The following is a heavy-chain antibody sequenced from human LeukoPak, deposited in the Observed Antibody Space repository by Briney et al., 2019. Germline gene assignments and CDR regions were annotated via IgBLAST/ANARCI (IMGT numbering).Heavy chain of an antibody. CDR3: ARDREIWLPHNWFDP. V-gene: IGHV3-7*01. CDR2: IKQDGSEE. Sequence: GGSLRLSCAASGFTFSSYWMSWVRQAPGKGLEWVANIKQDGSEEYYVDSVKGRFTISRDNAKNSLFLQMTSLRAEDTAVYFCARDREIWLPHNWFDPWGQGTLVTVSS. D-gene: IGHD5-24*01. J-gene: IGHJ5*02. CDR1: GFTFSSYW.